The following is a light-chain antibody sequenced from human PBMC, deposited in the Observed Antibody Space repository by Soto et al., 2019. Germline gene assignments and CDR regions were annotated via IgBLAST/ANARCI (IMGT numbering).Light chain of an antibody. CDR1: QTISSW. Sequence: DTQMTQSPSTLSGSVGDRVTITCRASQTISSWLAWYQQKPGKAPKRLIYKASTLKSGVPSRFSGSGSGTEFTLTISSLKNDDFATYYCQHYNSYSEAFGQGTKVDIK. J-gene: IGKJ1*01. CDR3: QHYNSYSEA. CDR2: KAS. V-gene: IGKV1-5*03.